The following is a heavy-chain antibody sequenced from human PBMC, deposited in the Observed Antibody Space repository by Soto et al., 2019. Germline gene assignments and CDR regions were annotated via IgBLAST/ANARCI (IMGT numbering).Heavy chain of an antibody. Sequence: PGGSLRLSCAASGFTFSDYYMSWIRQAPGKGLEWVSYISSSGSTIYYADSVKGRFTISRDNAKNSLYLQMNSLRAEDTAVYCCARDRVEYTFGRRDYYYYGMDVWGQGTTVTVSS. CDR3: ARDRVEYTFGRRDYYYYGMDV. J-gene: IGHJ6*02. CDR2: ISSSGSTI. D-gene: IGHD3-3*01. V-gene: IGHV3-11*01. CDR1: GFTFSDYY.